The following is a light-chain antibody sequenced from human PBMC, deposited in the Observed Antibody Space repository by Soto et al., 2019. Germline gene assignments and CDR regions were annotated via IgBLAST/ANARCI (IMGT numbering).Light chain of an antibody. J-gene: IGLJ2*01. V-gene: IGLV2-14*03. CDR1: RSDIGAYNF. Sequence: QSALTQPASVPGSPGQSITISCTGTRSDIGAYNFVSWYQQHPGKAPKLMLYDVNIRPSGVSNRFSGSKSGNTASLTISGLQAEDEADYYCTSWTTSTTMIFGGGTQLTVL. CDR2: DVN. CDR3: TSWTTSTTMI.